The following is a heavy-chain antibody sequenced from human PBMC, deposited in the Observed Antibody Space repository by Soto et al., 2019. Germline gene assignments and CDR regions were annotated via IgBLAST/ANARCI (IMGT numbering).Heavy chain of an antibody. V-gene: IGHV1-18*01. CDR1: GYIFTSYG. D-gene: IGHD3-9*01. CDR3: ARPPGYISDWYYFDL. Sequence: AAVKVSCKASGYIFTSYGISWVRLAPGQGLEWMGWISAYKGDTKYAQRLQGRVTMTTDTSTRTAYMELSSLISEDTAVYYCARPPGYISDWYYFDLWGQGTLVTVSS. CDR2: ISAYKGDT. J-gene: IGHJ4*02.